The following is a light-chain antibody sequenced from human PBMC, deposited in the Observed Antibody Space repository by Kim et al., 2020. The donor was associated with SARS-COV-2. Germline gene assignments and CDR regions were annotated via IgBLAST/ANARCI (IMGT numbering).Light chain of an antibody. V-gene: IGLV2-11*01. J-gene: IGLJ2*01. CDR1: ASVVDSYTY. CDR3: CSYAGSVV. Sequence: YGTIPSPGTASVVDSYTYVSWSQQPPGKAPKLIIYDVTKRPSGVPDRFSGSKSGNTASLTISGLQAEDEADYYCCSYAGSVVFGGGTQLTVL. CDR2: DVT.